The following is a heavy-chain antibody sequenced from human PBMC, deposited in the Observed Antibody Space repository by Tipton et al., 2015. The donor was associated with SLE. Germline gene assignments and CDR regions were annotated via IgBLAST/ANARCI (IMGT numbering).Heavy chain of an antibody. D-gene: IGHD2-15*01. J-gene: IGHJ6*03. CDR1: GDSTTPYY. CDR2: MYYSGRT. CDR3: ARAVRIEVVEDATQRDYYYMDV. Sequence: TLSLTCIVSGDSTTPYYWSWFRQPPGKRLEWIGYMYYSGRTNYNPSLRSRVTMSVDTSNNQVSLRLKSVTAADTAVYYCARAVRIEVVEDATQRDYYYMDVWGKGTTVTVSS. V-gene: IGHV4-59*01.